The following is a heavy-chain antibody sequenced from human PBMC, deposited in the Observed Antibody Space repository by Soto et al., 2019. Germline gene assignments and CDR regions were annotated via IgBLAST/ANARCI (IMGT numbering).Heavy chain of an antibody. J-gene: IGHJ5*02. CDR1: GFTFSSYG. CDR2: ISYDGSNK. CDR3: AKESFYDFCTAGP. Sequence: HPGGSLRLSCSSSGFTFSSYGMHWVRQAPGKGLEWVAVISYDGSNKYYADSVKGRFTITRDNSKNTLYLKMNILRAEDTAVYYCAKESFYDFCTAGPWGQGTLVTVSS. V-gene: IGHV3-30*18. D-gene: IGHD3-3*01.